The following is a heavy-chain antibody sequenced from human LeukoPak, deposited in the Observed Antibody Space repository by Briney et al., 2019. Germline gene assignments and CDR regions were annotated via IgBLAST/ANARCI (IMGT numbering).Heavy chain of an antibody. CDR1: GGSISSYY. V-gene: IGHV4-59*12. Sequence: PSETLSLTCTVSGGSISSYYWSWIRQPPGKGLEWIGYIYYSGSTNYNPSLKSRVTISVDTSKNQFSLKLSSVTAADTAVYYCARAMRRAAFDIWGQGTMVTVSS. CDR3: ARAMRRAAFDI. CDR2: IYYSGST. J-gene: IGHJ3*02.